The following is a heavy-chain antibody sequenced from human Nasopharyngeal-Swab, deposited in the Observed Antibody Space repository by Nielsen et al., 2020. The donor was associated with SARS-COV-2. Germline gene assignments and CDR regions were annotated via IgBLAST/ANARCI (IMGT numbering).Heavy chain of an antibody. CDR1: EFTFSSYW. CDR3: ARRWDYYDSSGYYYGLSPIDY. V-gene: IGHV3-7*01. J-gene: IGHJ4*02. CDR2: INQDGSAK. Sequence: GESLKISCAASEFTFSSYWMSWVRQPPGKGLEWVANINQDGSAKYYVDSVKGRFTISRDNAKNSLYLQMNSLRAEDTAVYYCARRWDYYDSSGYYYGLSPIDYWGQGTLVTVSS. D-gene: IGHD3-22*01.